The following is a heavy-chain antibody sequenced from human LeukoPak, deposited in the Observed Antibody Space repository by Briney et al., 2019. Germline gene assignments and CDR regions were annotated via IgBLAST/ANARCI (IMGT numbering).Heavy chain of an antibody. CDR3: ARESVVVPAARAKGLH. CDR1: GYTFTSYA. J-gene: IGHJ4*02. Sequence: ASVKVSCKASGYTFTSYAMNWVRQAPGQGLEWMGWINTNTGNPTYAQGFTGRFVFSLDTSVSTAYLQISSLKAEDTAVYYCARESVVVPAARAKGLHWGQGTLVNVSS. D-gene: IGHD2-2*01. CDR2: INTNTGNP. V-gene: IGHV7-4-1*02.